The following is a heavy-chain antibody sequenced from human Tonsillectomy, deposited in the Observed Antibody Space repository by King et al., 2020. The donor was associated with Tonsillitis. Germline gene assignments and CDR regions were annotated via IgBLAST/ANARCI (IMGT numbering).Heavy chain of an antibody. Sequence: VQLVQSGGGLIQPGGSLRLSCAASGFTVSSNYMSWVRQAPGKGLEWVSVIYSGGSTYYADSVKGRFTISRDNSKNTLYLQMNSLRAEDPAVYYCARDRCTNGLCPSDAFDIWGQGTMVTVSS. CDR2: IYSGGST. D-gene: IGHD2-8*01. J-gene: IGHJ3*02. CDR3: ARDRCTNGLCPSDAFDI. CDR1: GFTVSSNY. V-gene: IGHV3-53*01.